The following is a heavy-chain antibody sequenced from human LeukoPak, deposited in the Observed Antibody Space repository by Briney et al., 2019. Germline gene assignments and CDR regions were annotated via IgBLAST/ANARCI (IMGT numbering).Heavy chain of an antibody. CDR1: GGSFSGYY. CDR2: INHSGST. Sequence: LSETLSLTCAVYGGSFSGYYWSWIRQPPGKGLEWIGEINHSGSTNYNPSLKSRVTISVDTSKNQFSLKLSSVTAADTAVYYCARGKDTAMGTAFDIWGQGTMVTVSS. D-gene: IGHD5-18*01. J-gene: IGHJ3*02. V-gene: IGHV4-34*01. CDR3: ARGKDTAMGTAFDI.